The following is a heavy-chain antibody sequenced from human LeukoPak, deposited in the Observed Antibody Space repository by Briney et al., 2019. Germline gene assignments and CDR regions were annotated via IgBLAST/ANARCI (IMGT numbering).Heavy chain of an antibody. D-gene: IGHD4-23*01. CDR2: ISYDGSNK. V-gene: IGHV3-30-3*01. CDR1: GFTFSSYA. J-gene: IGHJ4*02. Sequence: GRSLRLSCAASGFTFSSYAMHWVRQAPGKGLEWVAVISYDGSNKYYADSVKGRFTISRDNSKNTLYLQMNSLRAEDTAVYYCARPVGARNYFDYWGQGTLVTVSS. CDR3: ARPVGARNYFDY.